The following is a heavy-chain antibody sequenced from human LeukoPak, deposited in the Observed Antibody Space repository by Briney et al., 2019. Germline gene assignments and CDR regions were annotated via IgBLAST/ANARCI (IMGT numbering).Heavy chain of an antibody. Sequence: GGSLRLSCAVSGITFSSYWMHWVRQDPGRGLLWVSRINTQGTYTNYADSVKGRFTISRDNAKNTLYLQMSSLRAEDTAVYYCAKDGATVTHNWFDPWGQGTLVTVSS. J-gene: IGHJ5*02. V-gene: IGHV3-74*01. CDR3: AKDGATVTHNWFDP. D-gene: IGHD4-11*01. CDR2: INTQGTYT. CDR1: GITFSSYW.